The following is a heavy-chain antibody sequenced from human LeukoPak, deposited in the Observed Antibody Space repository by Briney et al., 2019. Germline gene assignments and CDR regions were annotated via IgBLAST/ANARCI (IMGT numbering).Heavy chain of an antibody. V-gene: IGHV3-23*01. CDR1: GFTFRNYA. D-gene: IGHD1-26*01. Sequence: PGGSLRLSCAASGFTFRNYAMSWVRQAPGKGLEWVSAISGSGGSTYYADSVKGRFTISRDNSKNTLYLQINSLRAEDTAAYYCAKGGVGAHFDYWGQGTPATVSS. J-gene: IGHJ4*02. CDR2: ISGSGGST. CDR3: AKGGVGAHFDY.